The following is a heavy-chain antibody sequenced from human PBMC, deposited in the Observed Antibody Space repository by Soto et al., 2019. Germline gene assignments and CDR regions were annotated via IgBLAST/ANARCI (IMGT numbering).Heavy chain of an antibody. Sequence: PGGSLRLSCAASGFTFSSYAMSWVRQAPGKGLEWVSAISGSGGSTYYADSVKGRFTISRDNSKNTLYLQMNSLRAEDTAVYYCSKLRNTGIAVAGVAYWGQGSLVPVSS. D-gene: IGHD6-19*01. CDR1: GFTFSSYA. CDR2: ISGSGGST. V-gene: IGHV3-23*01. J-gene: IGHJ4*02. CDR3: SKLRNTGIAVAGVAY.